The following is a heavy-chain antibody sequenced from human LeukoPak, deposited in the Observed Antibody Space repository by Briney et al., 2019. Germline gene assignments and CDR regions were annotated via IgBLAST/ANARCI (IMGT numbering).Heavy chain of an antibody. CDR2: INPSGGST. CDR1: GYTFTSYY. J-gene: IGHJ6*02. D-gene: IGHD3-3*01. V-gene: IGHV1-46*01. CDR3: ARDLESQGDFWSGKTYYYYGMDV. Sequence: ASVKVSCKASGYTFTSYYMHWVRQAPGQGLEWMGIINPSGGSTSYAQKFQGRVTMTRDTSTSTVYMELSSLRSEDTAVYYCARDLESQGDFWSGKTYYYYGMDVWGQGTTVTVSS.